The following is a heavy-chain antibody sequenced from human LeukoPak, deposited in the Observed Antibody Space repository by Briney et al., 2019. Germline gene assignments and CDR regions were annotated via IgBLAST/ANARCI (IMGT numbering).Heavy chain of an antibody. V-gene: IGHV3-21*01. CDR3: ARASGRFLEWYSASGLYYFDY. Sequence: QPGGSLRLSCAASGFTFSSYSMNWVRQAPGKGLEWVSSISSSSSYIYYADSVKGRFTISRDNAKNSLYLQMNSLRAEDTAVYYCARASGRFLEWYSASGLYYFDYWGQGTLVTVSS. CDR1: GFTFSSYS. D-gene: IGHD3-3*01. CDR2: ISSSSSYI. J-gene: IGHJ4*02.